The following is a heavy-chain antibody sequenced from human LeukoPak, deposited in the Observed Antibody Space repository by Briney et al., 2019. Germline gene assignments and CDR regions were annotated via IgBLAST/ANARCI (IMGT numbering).Heavy chain of an antibody. Sequence: ASVKVSCKASGYTFTTYEINWVRQATGQGLEWMGWMNPNSGSTGYAQKFQGRVTMTRDMSTSTDYMELSSLRSEDTAIYYCARDNSVGDNAWWFDPWGQGTLVTVSS. CDR2: MNPNSGST. CDR1: GYTFTTYE. J-gene: IGHJ5*02. D-gene: IGHD1-26*01. V-gene: IGHV1-8*02. CDR3: ARDNSVGDNAWWFDP.